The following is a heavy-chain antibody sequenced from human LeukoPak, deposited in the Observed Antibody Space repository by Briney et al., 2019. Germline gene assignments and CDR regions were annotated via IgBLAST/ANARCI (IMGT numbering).Heavy chain of an antibody. CDR2: MNPNSGNT. CDR3: ARELRRTKGWFDP. J-gene: IGHJ5*02. D-gene: IGHD1-7*01. Sequence: GASVKVSCKASGYTFTSYGISWVRQATGQGLEWMGWMNPNSGNTGYAQKFQGRVTITRNTSISTAYMELSSLRSEDTAVYYCARELRRTKGWFDPWGQGTLVTVSS. CDR1: GYTFTSYG. V-gene: IGHV1-8*03.